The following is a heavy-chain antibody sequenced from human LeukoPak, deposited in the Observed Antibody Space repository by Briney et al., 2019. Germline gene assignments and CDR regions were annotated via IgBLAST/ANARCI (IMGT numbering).Heavy chain of an antibody. Sequence: GGSLRLSCAASGFTFSSYGMHWVRQAPGKGLEWVAVIWYDGSNKYYADSVKGRFTISRDNSENTLYLQMNSLRAEDTAVYYCASASYCKGGSCYSVHWGQGTLVTVSS. V-gene: IGHV3-33*08. CDR1: GFTFSSYG. CDR3: ASASYCKGGSCYSVH. J-gene: IGHJ4*02. CDR2: IWYDGSNK. D-gene: IGHD2-15*01.